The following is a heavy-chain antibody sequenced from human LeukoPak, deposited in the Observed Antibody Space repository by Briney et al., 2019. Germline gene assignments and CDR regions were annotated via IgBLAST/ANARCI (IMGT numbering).Heavy chain of an antibody. V-gene: IGHV1-8*03. D-gene: IGHD3-10*01. Sequence: GASVKVSCKASGYSLTSYDINWVRQATGQPLEWMGWLNPNSGYTGYAQKFQGRVTFTRKTSINTAYMELSSLRSEDTAVYFCARGEYYGSGSGGYWGQGTLVTVSS. CDR1: GYSLTSYD. CDR3: ARGEYYGSGSGGY. CDR2: LNPNSGYT. J-gene: IGHJ4*02.